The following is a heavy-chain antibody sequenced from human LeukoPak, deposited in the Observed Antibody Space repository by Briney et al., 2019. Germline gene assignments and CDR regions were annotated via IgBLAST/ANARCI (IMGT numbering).Heavy chain of an antibody. J-gene: IGHJ4*02. CDR1: GFTFSSYG. Sequence: SGGSLRLSCAASGFTFSSYGMHWVRQAPGKGLEWVAVIWYDGSKKFYADSVKGRFTISRDNSKNTLYLQMNSLRAEDTALYYCATSARTYIGSSLDYWGQGTLVTVSS. CDR2: IWYDGSKK. V-gene: IGHV3-33*01. D-gene: IGHD2-15*01. CDR3: ATSARTYIGSSLDY.